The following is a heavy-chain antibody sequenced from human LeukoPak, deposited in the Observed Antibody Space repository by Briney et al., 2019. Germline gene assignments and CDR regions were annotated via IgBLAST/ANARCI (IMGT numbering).Heavy chain of an antibody. Sequence: SETLSLTCAVYGGSFSGYYWSWIRQPPGKGPEWIGEINHSGSTNYNPSLKSRVTISVDTSKNQFSLKLSSVTAADTAVYYCARRSGSYYKFGWFDPWGQGTLVTVSS. CDR1: GGSFSGYY. J-gene: IGHJ5*02. D-gene: IGHD3-10*01. V-gene: IGHV4-34*01. CDR3: ARRSGSYYKFGWFDP. CDR2: INHSGST.